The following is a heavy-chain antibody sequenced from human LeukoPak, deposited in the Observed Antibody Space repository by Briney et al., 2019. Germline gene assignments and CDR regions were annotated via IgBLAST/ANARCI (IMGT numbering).Heavy chain of an antibody. CDR3: ARGGGYCSSTSCRYNWFDP. V-gene: IGHV3-53*01. J-gene: IGHJ5*02. Sequence: GGSLRLSRAASGFTVSGNYMSWVRQAPGKGLEWVSVIYSGGGTYYADSVKGRFTISRDNSKNTLYLQMNSLRAEDTAVYYCARGGGYCSSTSCRYNWFDPWGQGTLVTVSS. CDR2: IYSGGGT. D-gene: IGHD2-2*01. CDR1: GFTVSGNY.